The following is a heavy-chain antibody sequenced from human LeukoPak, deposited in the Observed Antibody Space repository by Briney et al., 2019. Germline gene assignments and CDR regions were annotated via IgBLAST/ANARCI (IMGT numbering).Heavy chain of an antibody. CDR1: GFTFSSYG. CDR3: AKDGDSDIGYYYGSGSYYKEGSSYGMDV. Sequence: GGSLRLSCAASGFTFSSYGMHWVRQAPGKGLEWVAVISYDGSNKYYADSVKGRFTISRDNSKNTLYLQMNSPRAEDTAVYYCAKDGDSDIGYYYGSGSYYKEGSSYGMDVWGKGTTVTVSS. J-gene: IGHJ6*04. D-gene: IGHD3-10*01. V-gene: IGHV3-30*18. CDR2: ISYDGSNK.